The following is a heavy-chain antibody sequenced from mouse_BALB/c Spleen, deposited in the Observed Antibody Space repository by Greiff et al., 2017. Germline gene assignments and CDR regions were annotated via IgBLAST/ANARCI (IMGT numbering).Heavy chain of an antibody. J-gene: IGHJ4*01. CDR2: ISSGSSTI. D-gene: IGHD1-1*01. V-gene: IGHV5-17*02. CDR3: ARENYYGSSYVAMDY. Sequence: EVKLMESGGGLVQPGGSRKLSCAASGFTFSSFGMHWVRQAPEKGLEWVAYISSGSSTIYYADTVKGRFTISRDNPKNTLFLQMTSLRSEDTAMYYCARENYYGSSYVAMDYWGQGTSVTVSS. CDR1: GFTFSSFG.